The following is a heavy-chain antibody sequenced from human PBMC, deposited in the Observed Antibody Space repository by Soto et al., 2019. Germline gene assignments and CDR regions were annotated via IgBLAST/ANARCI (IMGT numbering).Heavy chain of an antibody. D-gene: IGHD6-19*01. CDR3: ATAPYSGGWYQNAFDF. CDR2: FDPEDGET. V-gene: IGHV1-24*01. J-gene: IGHJ3*01. CDR1: GYTLTELS. Sequence: ASVKVSCTVSGYTLTELSMHWVRQAPGKGLERMGGFDPEDGETIYAQKFQGRVTMTEDTSTDTAYMELSSLRSEDTAVYYCATAPYSGGWYQNAFDFGGQGKMVTVPS.